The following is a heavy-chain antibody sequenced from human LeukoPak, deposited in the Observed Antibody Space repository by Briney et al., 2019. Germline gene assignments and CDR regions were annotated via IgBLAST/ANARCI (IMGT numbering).Heavy chain of an antibody. Sequence: PGGSLRLSCAASGFTFSSYSMNWVRQAPGKGLEWVAHINPDGRDTYYVDSVKGRFTISRDNAQNSMYLQMSSLRVEDTAVYYCTSWGDTTAEYFQRWGQGTLVTVSS. D-gene: IGHD2-21*02. CDR2: INPDGRDT. CDR3: TSWGDTTAEYFQR. CDR1: GFTFSSYS. J-gene: IGHJ1*01. V-gene: IGHV3-7*01.